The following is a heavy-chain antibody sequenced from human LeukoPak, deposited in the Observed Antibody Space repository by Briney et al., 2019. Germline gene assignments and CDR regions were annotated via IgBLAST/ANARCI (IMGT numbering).Heavy chain of an antibody. Sequence: KPGGSLRLSCAASGFTFTNYAMSWVRQAPGKGLEWISTFSGTGGDKYYADSVKGRFTFFRDNSKNTLSVLMNSLRVEDTAPYYCARTSGYSDYWGQGTLVTVSS. CDR2: FSGTGGDK. CDR3: ARTSGYSDY. CDR1: GFTFTNYA. J-gene: IGHJ4*02. D-gene: IGHD3-3*01. V-gene: IGHV3-23*01.